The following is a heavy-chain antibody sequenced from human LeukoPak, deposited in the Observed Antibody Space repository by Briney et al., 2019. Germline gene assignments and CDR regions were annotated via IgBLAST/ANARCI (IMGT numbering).Heavy chain of an antibody. CDR1: GFTFSDYH. Sequence: GGSLRLSCVVSGFTFSDYHMNWVRQAPGKGLEWVSSISTSNSYIYYADSLTGRFTISRDNAKNSLYLQMNSLRAEDTAVYYCARSLMVPAFDIWGQGTMVTVSS. V-gene: IGHV3-21*01. CDR3: ARSLMVPAFDI. D-gene: IGHD2-8*01. CDR2: ISTSNSYI. J-gene: IGHJ3*02.